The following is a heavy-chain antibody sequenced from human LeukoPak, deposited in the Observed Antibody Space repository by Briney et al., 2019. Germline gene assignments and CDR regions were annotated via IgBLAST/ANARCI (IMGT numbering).Heavy chain of an antibody. Sequence: KTGGSLRLSCAASGFTFSSYSMNWVRQAPGKGLEWVSSISSSSSYIYYADSVKGRFTISRDNAKNSLYLQMNSLRAEDTAVYYCARLWSIAASLDYWGQGTLVTASS. J-gene: IGHJ4*02. D-gene: IGHD6-6*01. CDR2: ISSSSSYI. CDR3: ARLWSIAASLDY. CDR1: GFTFSSYS. V-gene: IGHV3-21*01.